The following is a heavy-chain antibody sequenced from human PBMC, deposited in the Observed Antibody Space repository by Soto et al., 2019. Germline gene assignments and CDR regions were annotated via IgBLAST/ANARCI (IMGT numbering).Heavy chain of an antibody. Sequence: EVQLVESGGGLVQPGGSLRLSCAASGLTFSSYYMSWVRQAPGKGLEWVANVNQDGSAKYYVDPVKGRFTISRDNAKNSLYLQMNSLRAEDTAVYYCARWSNTMDYWGQGTLVTVSS. D-gene: IGHD3-10*01. CDR1: GLTFSSYY. V-gene: IGHV3-7*01. J-gene: IGHJ4*02. CDR3: ARWSNTMDY. CDR2: VNQDGSAK.